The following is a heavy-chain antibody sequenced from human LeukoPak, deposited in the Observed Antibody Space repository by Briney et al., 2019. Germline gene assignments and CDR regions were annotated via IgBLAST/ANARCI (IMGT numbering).Heavy chain of an antibody. CDR1: GGSISSYY. CDR3: ARQTISGVCDY. D-gene: IGHD1-14*01. Sequence: PSETLSLTCTVSGGSISSYYWSWIRQPPGKGLEWIGYIYYSGSTNYNPSLKSRVTISVDTSKNQFSLKLSSVTAADTAVYYCARQTISGVCDYWGQGTLVTVSS. CDR2: IYYSGST. V-gene: IGHV4-59*01. J-gene: IGHJ4*02.